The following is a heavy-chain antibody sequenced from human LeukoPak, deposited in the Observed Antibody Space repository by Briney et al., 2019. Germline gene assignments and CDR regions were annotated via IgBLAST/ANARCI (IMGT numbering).Heavy chain of an antibody. D-gene: IGHD2/OR15-2a*01. Sequence: SETLSLTCTVSGDSTSSYYWNWIRQPPGKGLEWIGYIYSGTTNYNPSLKSRVTMSRDTSKNQFSLKLSSVTAADTAMYYCAREGEYSAGYFDYWGQGTLVTVSS. CDR3: AREGEYSAGYFDY. CDR2: IYSGTT. CDR1: GDSTSSYY. V-gene: IGHV4-59*01. J-gene: IGHJ4*02.